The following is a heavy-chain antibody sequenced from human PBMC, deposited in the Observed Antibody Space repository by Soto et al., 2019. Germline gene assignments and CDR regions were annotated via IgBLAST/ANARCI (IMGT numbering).Heavy chain of an antibody. D-gene: IGHD3-22*01. J-gene: IGHJ3*02. CDR2: INPNSGGT. CDR1: GYTFTGYY. Sequence: ASVKVSCKASGYTFTGYYIHWVRQAPGQGLEWMGWINPNSGGTNYAQKFQGWVSMTRDTSISTAYMELTSPRSDDTAVYYCARDTDSSPGADIFDMWGQRTMVTVSS. V-gene: IGHV1-2*04. CDR3: ARDTDSSPGADIFDM.